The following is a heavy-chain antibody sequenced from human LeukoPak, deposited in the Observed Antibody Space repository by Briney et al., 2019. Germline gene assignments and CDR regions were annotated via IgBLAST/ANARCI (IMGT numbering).Heavy chain of an antibody. V-gene: IGHV4-39*07. CDR2: IYYSGGT. J-gene: IGHJ4*02. CDR3: ARDGNAL. CDR1: GGSISSNGYY. Sequence: PSETLSLTCTVSGGSISSNGYYWAWFRQPPGKGLEWIGSIYYSGGTYYNPSLKSRVTISIDTSKNQFSVKVRSVTAADTAVYDCARDGNALWGQGTLVTVAS. D-gene: IGHD1-1*01.